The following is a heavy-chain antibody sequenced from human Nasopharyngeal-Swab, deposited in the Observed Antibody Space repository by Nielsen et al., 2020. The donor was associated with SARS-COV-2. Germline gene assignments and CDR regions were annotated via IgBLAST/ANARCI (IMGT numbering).Heavy chain of an antibody. J-gene: IGHJ6*03. CDR3: ARGSLRFLEWSYYYYYMDV. CDR2: INPSGGST. D-gene: IGHD3-3*01. V-gene: IGHV1-46*01. Sequence: ASVKVSCKASGYTFTSYYMHWVRQAPGQGLERMGIINPSGGSTSYAQKFQGRVTMTRDTSTSTVYMELSSLRSEDTAVYYCARGSLRFLEWSYYYYYMDVWGKGTTVTVSS. CDR1: GYTFTSYY.